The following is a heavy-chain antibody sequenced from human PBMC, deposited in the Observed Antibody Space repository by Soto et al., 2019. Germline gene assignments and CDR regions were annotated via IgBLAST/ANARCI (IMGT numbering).Heavy chain of an antibody. Sequence: QVQLQETGPGLVKPSQTLSLTCTVSGGSISSGDYYWSWIRQPPGKGLEWIGYIYYSGSTYYNPSLQRRVTIAVDTSKNQFSLKLSSVTAADTAVYYCARDGPRYYYDSSGYYGSFDPWGQGTLVTVSS. CDR2: IYYSGST. J-gene: IGHJ5*02. CDR1: GGSISSGDYY. D-gene: IGHD3-22*01. V-gene: IGHV4-30-4*01. CDR3: ARDGPRYYYDSSGYYGSFDP.